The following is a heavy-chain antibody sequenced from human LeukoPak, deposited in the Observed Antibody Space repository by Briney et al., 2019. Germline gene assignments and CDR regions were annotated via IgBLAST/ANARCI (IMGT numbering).Heavy chain of an antibody. CDR3: ARDRMTTVTTPRAFDI. V-gene: IGHV4-59*12. D-gene: IGHD4-17*01. CDR1: GGSISSYY. J-gene: IGHJ3*02. CDR2: IYSSGST. Sequence: ESSETLSLTCTVSGGSISSYYWSWIRQPPGKGLEWIGYIYSSGSTNYNPSLKSRVTISVDTSKNQFSLKLSSVTAADTAVYYCARDRMTTVTTPRAFDIWGQGTMVTVSS.